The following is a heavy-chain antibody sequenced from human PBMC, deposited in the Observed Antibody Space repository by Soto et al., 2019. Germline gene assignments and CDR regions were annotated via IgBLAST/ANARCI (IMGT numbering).Heavy chain of an antibody. J-gene: IGHJ6*02. Sequence: TWESLRLSCAASGVTVSSDDMIWIRQPPGQGLGWGWIIYSGCSRYYADSVKGRFTMSRCNSKNTLYLQMNSLTAEDTAVYYCARDQEGMDVWGQGTTVTVSS. CDR2: IYSGCSR. V-gene: IGHV3-53*01. CDR3: ARDQEGMDV. CDR1: GVTVSSDD.